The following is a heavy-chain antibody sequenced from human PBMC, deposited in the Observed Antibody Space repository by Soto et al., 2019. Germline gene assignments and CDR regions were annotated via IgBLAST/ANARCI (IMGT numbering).Heavy chain of an antibody. CDR2: ISSTGTTI. CDR3: TRVFRGYRDY. D-gene: IGHD3-22*01. Sequence: GGSLRLCCVASGFTFSDYYMNWIRQAPGKGLEWISYISSTGTTIYYADSVKGRFTISRDNAKNSLYLQMNSLRAEDTALYYCTRVFRGYRDYWGQGSPVTVSS. J-gene: IGHJ4*02. V-gene: IGHV3-11*01. CDR1: GFTFSDYY.